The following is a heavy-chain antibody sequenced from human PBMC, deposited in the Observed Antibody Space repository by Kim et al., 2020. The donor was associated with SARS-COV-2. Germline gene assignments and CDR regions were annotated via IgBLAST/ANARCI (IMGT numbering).Heavy chain of an antibody. CDR3: AKGRISSWYYYYYMDV. D-gene: IGHD6-13*01. Sequence: SVKGRFTIPRDNSKSPLYLQMNSLRAEDTAVYYCAKGRISSWYYYYYMDVWGKGTTVTVSS. J-gene: IGHJ6*03. V-gene: IGHV3-30*02.